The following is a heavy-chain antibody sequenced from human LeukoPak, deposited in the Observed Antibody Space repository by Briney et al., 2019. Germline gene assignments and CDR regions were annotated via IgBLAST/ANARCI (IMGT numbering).Heavy chain of an antibody. CDR3: AKEGRYYDSSAPNWFDP. CDR2: ISGSGGTT. J-gene: IGHJ5*02. D-gene: IGHD3-22*01. V-gene: IGHV3-23*01. CDR1: GFTFSSYG. Sequence: GGSLRLSCAASGFTFSSYGMSWVRQAPGKGLEWVSTISGSGGTTYYADSVKGRFTISRDSSKNTVDLQMSSLRAEDTAVYYCAKEGRYYDSSAPNWFDPWGQGTLVTVSS.